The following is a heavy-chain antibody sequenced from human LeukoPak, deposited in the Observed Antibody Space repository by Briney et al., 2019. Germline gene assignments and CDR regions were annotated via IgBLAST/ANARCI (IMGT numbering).Heavy chain of an antibody. Sequence: SETLSLTCSVSGGSISSSSYYWGWIRQPPGKGLEWIGTSHYSGSTYYNPSLKSRVTISVNMSKNQFSLKLISVTAADTAVYYCARLYRKTYKWNDQPDYWGQGTLVTVSS. D-gene: IGHD1-20*01. CDR2: SHYSGST. CDR1: GGSISSSSYY. J-gene: IGHJ4*02. V-gene: IGHV4-39*07. CDR3: ARLYRKTYKWNDQPDY.